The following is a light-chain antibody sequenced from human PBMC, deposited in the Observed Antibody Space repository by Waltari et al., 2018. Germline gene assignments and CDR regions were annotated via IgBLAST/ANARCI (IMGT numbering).Light chain of an antibody. J-gene: IGKJ1*01. CDR1: QRISSW. V-gene: IGKV1-5*03. CDR3: QQYNIYWT. CDR2: KSS. Sequence: DIQMTQSPSTPSASVGDRVTITCRALQRISSWLAWYKQKPGKPPKLLIYKSSSLESGGPSRFSGSGSGTEFTLTISSLQPDDFATYYCQQYNIYWTFGQGTKVEIK.